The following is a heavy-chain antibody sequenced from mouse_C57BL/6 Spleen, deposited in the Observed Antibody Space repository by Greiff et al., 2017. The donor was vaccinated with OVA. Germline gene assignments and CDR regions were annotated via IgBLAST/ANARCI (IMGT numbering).Heavy chain of an antibody. D-gene: IGHD3-2*02. V-gene: IGHV1-82*01. Sequence: QVQLQQSGPELVKPGASVKISCKASGYAFSSSWMNWVKQRPGKGLEWIGRIYPGDGDTNYNGKFKGKATLTADKSSSTAYMQRSSLTSEDSAVYFCARKGDSSGYDYAMDDWGQGTSVTVSS. CDR2: IYPGDGDT. CDR3: ARKGDSSGYDYAMDD. J-gene: IGHJ4*01. CDR1: GYAFSSSW.